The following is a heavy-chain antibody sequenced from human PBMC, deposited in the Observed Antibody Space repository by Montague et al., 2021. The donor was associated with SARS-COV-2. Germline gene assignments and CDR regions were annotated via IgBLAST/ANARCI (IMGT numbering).Heavy chain of an antibody. J-gene: IGHJ4*02. CDR1: GFTFSSYA. D-gene: IGHD5-12*01. CDR3: AVDIVATIKRTFDY. CDR2: ISGSGGST. Sequence: SLRLSCSASGFTFSSYAMSWVRQAPGKGLEWVSAISGSGGSTYYADSVKGRFTISRDNSKNTLYLQMNSLRAEDTAVYYCAVDIVATIKRTFDYWGKGTLVTVSS. V-gene: IGHV3-23*01.